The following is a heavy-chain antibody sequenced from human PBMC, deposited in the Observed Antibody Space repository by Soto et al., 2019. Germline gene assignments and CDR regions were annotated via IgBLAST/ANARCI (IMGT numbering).Heavy chain of an antibody. CDR1: GYTFTSYY. Sequence: EASVKVSCKASGYTFTSYYMHWVRQAPGQGLEWMGIINPSGGSTSYAQKFQGRVTMTRDTSTSTVYMELSSLRSEDTAVYYCARVVTIFGVVTHDAFDIWGQGTMVTVSS. V-gene: IGHV1-46*03. CDR3: ARVVTIFGVVTHDAFDI. J-gene: IGHJ3*02. CDR2: INPSGGST. D-gene: IGHD3-3*01.